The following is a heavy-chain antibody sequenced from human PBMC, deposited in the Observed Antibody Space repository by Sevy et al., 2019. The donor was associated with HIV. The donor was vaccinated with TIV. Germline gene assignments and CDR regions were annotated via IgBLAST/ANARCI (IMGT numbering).Heavy chain of an antibody. J-gene: IGHJ4*02. D-gene: IGHD2-8*01. CDR2: FSFGCGRI. V-gene: IGHV3-23*01. CDR1: GFTFAKYS. CDR3: AREGCTQPHDY. Sequence: GGSLRLSCAASGFTFAKYSMSWVRQAPGKGLEWVSTFSFGCGRINYGDSVKGRFTISRDDSKNTLVLQMNSLRAEDTATYFCAREGCTQPHDYWGQGTLVTVSS.